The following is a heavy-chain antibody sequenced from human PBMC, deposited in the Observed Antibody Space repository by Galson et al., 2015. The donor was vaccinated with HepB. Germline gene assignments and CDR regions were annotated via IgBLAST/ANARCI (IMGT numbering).Heavy chain of an antibody. Sequence: LRLSCAASGFTFNTYTMQWVRQAPGKGLEWVATISSAGDIQFHADSVKGRFTFSRDNSENMLYLQMNSLRAEDTAVYYCARDAMGRGSGSYTAFDYWGQGALVTVSS. CDR2: ISSAGDIQ. D-gene: IGHD1-26*01. CDR3: ARDAMGRGSGSYTAFDY. V-gene: IGHV3-30-3*01. CDR1: GFTFNTYT. J-gene: IGHJ4*02.